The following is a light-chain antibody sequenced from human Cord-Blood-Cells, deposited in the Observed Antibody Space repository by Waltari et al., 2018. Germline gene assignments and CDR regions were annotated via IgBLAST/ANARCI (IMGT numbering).Light chain of an antibody. CDR3: SSYTSSSTYV. CDR1: ISDVGGYNY. CDR2: DVS. V-gene: IGLV2-14*01. Sequence: QSALTQPASVSGSPGQAITISCTGTISDVGGYNYVSWYQQHPGKAPKLMSYDVSNRHSGVSNRFSGSKSGNTASLTISGLQAEDEADYYCSSYTSSSTYVFGTGTKVTVL. J-gene: IGLJ1*01.